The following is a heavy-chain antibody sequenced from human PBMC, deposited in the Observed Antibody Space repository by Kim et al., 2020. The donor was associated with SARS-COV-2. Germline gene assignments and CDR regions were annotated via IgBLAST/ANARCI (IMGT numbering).Heavy chain of an antibody. J-gene: IGHJ4*02. CDR2: LTPIFRTA. Sequence: SVKVSCKASGGPFSSYAVTWVRQAPGHGLEWMGTLTPIFRTANYAQSFQDRVTITADESASTLYMELRGLKSGDTAVYFCARVSGLGYGDPLKYWGQGT. V-gene: IGHV1-69*13. CDR1: GGPFSSYA. CDR3: ARVSGLGYGDPLKY. D-gene: IGHD5-18*01.